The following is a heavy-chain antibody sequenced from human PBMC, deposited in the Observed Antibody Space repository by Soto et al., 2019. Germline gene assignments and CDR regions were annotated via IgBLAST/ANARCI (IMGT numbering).Heavy chain of an antibody. CDR2: ISYSGST. Sequence: TLSLTCTVFGGSISSGGYYWRWVRQHPGTGLEWIGHISYSGSTYYNTSLKSRVTISVDPSKNQFSLKVSSVTAADTAVYYCARLGGYCANARCYGYYAMDVWGQGTTVTVSS. J-gene: IGHJ6*02. CDR1: GGSISSGGYY. D-gene: IGHD2-8*01. CDR3: ARLGGYCANARCYGYYAMDV. V-gene: IGHV4-30-4*01.